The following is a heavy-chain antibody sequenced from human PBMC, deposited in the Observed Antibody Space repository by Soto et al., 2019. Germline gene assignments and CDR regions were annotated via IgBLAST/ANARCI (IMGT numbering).Heavy chain of an antibody. CDR1: GYTFTSFG. D-gene: IGHD3-3*01. Sequence: ASVKVSCKASGYTFTSFGISWVRQAPGQGLELMGWISAYNGNTNYAQKFQGRVTMTTDTSTSTAYMELRSLRSDDTAFYYCARDFGVTLFGMVTPTAYWGQGTLVTVSS. J-gene: IGHJ4*02. CDR2: ISAYNGNT. V-gene: IGHV1-18*01. CDR3: ARDFGVTLFGMVTPTAY.